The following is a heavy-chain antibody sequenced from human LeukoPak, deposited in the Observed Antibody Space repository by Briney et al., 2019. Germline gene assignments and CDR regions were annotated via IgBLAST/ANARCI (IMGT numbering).Heavy chain of an antibody. J-gene: IGHJ5*02. D-gene: IGHD2-2*01. CDR2: IYYSGST. CDR1: GGSISSGGYY. CDR3: ARVYCSSTSCYEFNWFDP. V-gene: IGHV4-31*03. Sequence: PSQTLSLTCTVSGGSISSGGYYWSWIRQHPGKGLEWIGYIYYSGSTYYNPSLKSRVTISADTSKNQFSLKLSSVTAADTAVYYCARVYCSSTSCYEFNWFDPWGQGTLVTVSS.